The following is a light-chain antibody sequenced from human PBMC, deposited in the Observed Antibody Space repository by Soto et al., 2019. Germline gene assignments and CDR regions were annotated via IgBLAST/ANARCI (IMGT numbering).Light chain of an antibody. Sequence: QPVLTQPPSASGSPGQSVTISCTGTNSDVGGYNYVSWYQQHPGKAPKLMIYEVTKRPSGVPDRFSGSKSGKTASLTVSGLQAEDEADYYCSSYAGSNNLVFGGGTKLTVL. CDR2: EVT. CDR3: SSYAGSNNLV. J-gene: IGLJ2*01. V-gene: IGLV2-8*01. CDR1: NSDVGGYNY.